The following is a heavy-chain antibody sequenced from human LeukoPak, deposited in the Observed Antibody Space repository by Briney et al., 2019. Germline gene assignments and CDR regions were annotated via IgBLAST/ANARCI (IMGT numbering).Heavy chain of an antibody. J-gene: IGHJ4*02. V-gene: IGHV1-2*02. Sequence: ASVKVSCKASGYTFTGYYMHWVRQAPGQGLEWMGWINPNSGGTNYAQKFQGRVTITRDTSIRTAYMGLSRLRSDDTAVYYCARGKVGGVYSYGYWGGDYWGQGTLVTVSS. CDR1: GYTFTGYY. CDR3: ARGKVGGVYSYGYWGGDY. CDR2: INPNSGGT. D-gene: IGHD5-18*01.